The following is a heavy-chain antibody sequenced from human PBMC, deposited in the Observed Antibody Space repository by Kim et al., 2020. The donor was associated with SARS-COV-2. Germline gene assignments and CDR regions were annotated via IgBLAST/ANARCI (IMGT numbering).Heavy chain of an antibody. V-gene: IGHV4-31*03. CDR3: ARFGLTYDYDSSGYSPHLGFLDY. J-gene: IGHJ4*02. CDR1: GGSISSGGYY. D-gene: IGHD3-22*01. Sequence: SETLSLTCTVSGGSISSGGYYWSWIRQHPGKGMEWIGYIYYSGSTYYNPSLKSRVTISVATSKNQFSLKLSSVTAADTAVYYCARFGLTYDYDSSGYSPHLGFLDYWGQGPLVTVTS. CDR2: IYYSGST.